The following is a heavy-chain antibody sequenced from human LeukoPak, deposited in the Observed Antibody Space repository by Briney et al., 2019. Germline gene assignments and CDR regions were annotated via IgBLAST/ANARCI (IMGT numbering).Heavy chain of an antibody. V-gene: IGHV3-7*01. CDR1: IFPFSNHW. CDR3: AREGYADYHI. CDR2: INQDGSEK. J-gene: IGHJ3*02. Sequence: PGGSLRLSGAASIFPFSNHWMTWVRQAPGKRLERVANINQDGSEKHYVDSVKGRFNISRDNAENSLYLQMNSLKVDDTAIYFSAREGYADYHIWRQGTMVIVSS. D-gene: IGHD4/OR15-4a*01.